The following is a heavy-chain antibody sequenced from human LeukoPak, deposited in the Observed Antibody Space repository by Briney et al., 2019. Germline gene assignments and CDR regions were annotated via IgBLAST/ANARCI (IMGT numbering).Heavy chain of an antibody. Sequence: GGSLRLSCAASGFTLSSYWMHWVRQAPGKGLVWVSRINTDGSTTSYADSVKGRFTISRDNAKNTLYLQMNSLRADDTAVYYCARDAPYGAGSYPDYWGQGTLVTVSS. D-gene: IGHD3-10*01. J-gene: IGHJ4*02. CDR2: INTDGSTT. V-gene: IGHV3-74*01. CDR3: ARDAPYGAGSYPDY. CDR1: GFTLSSYW.